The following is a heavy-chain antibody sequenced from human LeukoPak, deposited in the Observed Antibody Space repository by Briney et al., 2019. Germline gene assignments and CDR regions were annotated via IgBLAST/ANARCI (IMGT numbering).Heavy chain of an antibody. CDR3: ARDVSRDVSCYTD. Sequence: PGGSLRLSCAASGFTFSSYAMSWVRQAPGKGLEWVSAISGSGGSTYYADSMKGRFTISRDNAGNSVYLQMNSLRVDDTAVYFCARDVSRDVSCYTDWGQGTLVTVSS. CDR1: GFTFSSYA. D-gene: IGHD2-2*02. J-gene: IGHJ4*02. V-gene: IGHV3-23*01. CDR2: ISGSGGST.